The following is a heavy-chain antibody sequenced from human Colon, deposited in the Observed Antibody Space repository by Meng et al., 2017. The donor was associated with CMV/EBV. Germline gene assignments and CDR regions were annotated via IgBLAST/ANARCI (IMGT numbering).Heavy chain of an antibody. Sequence: GGSLRLSCAASGFTFSSYTMNWVRQAPGKGLEWVSAISSSGRYIYYADSVKGRFTITRDNSRQSLYLQMSSLRAEDTAVYYCVRDYDCRGATCYTGASDFDYWGQGRLVTVSS. D-gene: IGHD2-2*02. CDR3: VRDYDCRGATCYTGASDFDY. J-gene: IGHJ4*02. V-gene: IGHV3-21*01. CDR2: ISSSGRYI. CDR1: GFTFSSYT.